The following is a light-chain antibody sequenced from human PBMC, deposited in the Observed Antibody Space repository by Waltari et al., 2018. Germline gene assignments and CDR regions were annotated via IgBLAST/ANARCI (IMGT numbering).Light chain of an antibody. J-gene: IGKJ1*01. CDR2: CAS. CDR3: QQYNNWPPWT. CDR1: QSVSSN. Sequence: EIVMTQSPATLSVSPGERDTLSCRASQSVSSNLAWYKQKHGKAPRLLSYCASTRATGIPARFSGSGSGTEFTLTISSLQSEDFAVYYCQQYNNWPPWTFGQVTNVEIK. V-gene: IGKV3-15*01.